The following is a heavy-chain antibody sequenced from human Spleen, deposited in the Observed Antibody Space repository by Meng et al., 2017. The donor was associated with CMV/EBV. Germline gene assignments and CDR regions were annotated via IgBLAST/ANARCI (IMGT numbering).Heavy chain of an antibody. V-gene: IGHV4-34*01. Sequence: LSHKCAVYGWSFSAYSWSWIRQPPGKGLEWIGEINHSGRANYNPSLESRVTISIDTSKNQFSLKLSSVTAADTAVYYCARENFFDYWGQGTLVTVSS. CDR1: GWSFSAYS. CDR3: ARENFFDY. J-gene: IGHJ4*02. CDR2: INHSGRA.